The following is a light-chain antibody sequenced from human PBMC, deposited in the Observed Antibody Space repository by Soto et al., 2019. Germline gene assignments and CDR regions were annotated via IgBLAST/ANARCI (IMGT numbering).Light chain of an antibody. V-gene: IGKV1-39*01. J-gene: IGKJ1*01. CDR2: GTS. CDR3: QQSYSSLWT. CDR1: QSIANF. Sequence: DIQMTPSPSSLSASVGDRVTITCRASQSIANFLNWYQQKPGKAPKLVIYGTSTLQSGVPSRFSGSGAGTDFTLTISRLQREDFATYYCQQSYSSLWTVGQGTKVDIK.